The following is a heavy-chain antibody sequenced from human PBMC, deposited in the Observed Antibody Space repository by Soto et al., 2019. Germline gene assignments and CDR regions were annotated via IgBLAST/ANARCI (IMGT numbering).Heavy chain of an antibody. J-gene: IGHJ4*02. CDR3: AKEGTPRVSRWDDY. D-gene: IGHD1-26*01. CDR1: GFTFSEYG. Sequence: VQVVESGGGVAQPGGSLRLSCAGSGFTFSEYGIDWFRQAPGKGLEWVAVISHEGSVQYYADSVRGRFTVSRDNSKNIVYLHMNSLRPEDTAMYHCAKEGTPRVSRWDDYWGQGTLVIVSS. V-gene: IGHV3-30*18. CDR2: ISHEGSVQ.